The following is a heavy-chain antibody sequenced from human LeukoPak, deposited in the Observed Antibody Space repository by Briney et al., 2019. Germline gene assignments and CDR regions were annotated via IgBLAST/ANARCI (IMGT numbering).Heavy chain of an antibody. CDR1: GFTFSSYW. Sequence: PGGSLRLSCAASGFTFSSYWMNWVRQAPGKGLEWVASINHNGNVNYYVDSAKGRFTISRDNAKNSLYLQMSNLRAEDTAVYFCARGGGLDVWGQGATVTVSS. D-gene: IGHD3-16*01. J-gene: IGHJ6*02. V-gene: IGHV3-7*03. CDR3: ARGGGLDV. CDR2: INHNGNVN.